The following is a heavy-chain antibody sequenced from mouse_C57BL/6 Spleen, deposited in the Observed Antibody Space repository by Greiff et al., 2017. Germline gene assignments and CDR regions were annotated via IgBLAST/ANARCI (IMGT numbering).Heavy chain of an antibody. CDR2: IYPGDGDT. V-gene: IGHV1-82*01. CDR1: GYAFSSSW. J-gene: IGHJ2*01. D-gene: IGHD2-3*01. CDR3: AREGDGYLYYFDY. Sequence: VQLQQSGPELVKPGASVKISCKASGYAFSSSWMNWVKQRPGKGLEWIGRIYPGDGDTNYNGKVKGKATLTADKSSSTAYMHISRLTSADSAVYVCAREGDGYLYYFDYWGQGTTLTVSS.